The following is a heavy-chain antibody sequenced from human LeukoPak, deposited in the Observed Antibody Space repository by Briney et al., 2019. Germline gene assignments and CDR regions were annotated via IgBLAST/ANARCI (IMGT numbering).Heavy chain of an antibody. CDR1: GGTFSSYA. Sequence: SVKVSCKVSGGTFSSYAISWVRQAPGQGLEWMGGIIPIFGTANYAQKFQGRVTITADESTSTAYMELSSLRSEDTAVYYCARVGIAAAAYGYWGQGTLVTVSS. V-gene: IGHV1-69*13. D-gene: IGHD6-13*01. CDR2: IIPIFGTA. CDR3: ARVGIAAAAYGY. J-gene: IGHJ4*02.